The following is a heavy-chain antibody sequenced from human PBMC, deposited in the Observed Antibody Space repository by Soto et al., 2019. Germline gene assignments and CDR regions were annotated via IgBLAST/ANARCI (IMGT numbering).Heavy chain of an antibody. CDR3: AKDGDYDFWSGYGGTNDAFDI. CDR1: GFTFSSYA. D-gene: IGHD3-3*01. J-gene: IGHJ3*02. V-gene: IGHV3-23*01. Sequence: GGSLRLSCAASGFTFSSYAMSWVRQAPGKGLEWVSAISGSGGSTYYADSVKGRFTISRDNSKNTLYLQMNSLRAEDTAVYYCAKDGDYDFWSGYGGTNDAFDIWGQGTMVTVSS. CDR2: ISGSGGST.